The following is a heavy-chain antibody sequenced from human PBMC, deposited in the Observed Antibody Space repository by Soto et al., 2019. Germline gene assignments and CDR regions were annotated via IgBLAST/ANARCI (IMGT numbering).Heavy chain of an antibody. J-gene: IGHJ5*02. Sequence: SETLSLTCAVYGGSFSGYYWSWIRQPPGKGLEWIGEINHSGSTNYNPSLKSRVTISVDTSKNQFSLKLSSVTAADTAVYYCARDPVYYDSSGYGSRFDPWGQGTLVNVSS. D-gene: IGHD3-22*01. CDR1: GGSFSGYY. V-gene: IGHV4-34*01. CDR2: INHSGST. CDR3: ARDPVYYDSSGYGSRFDP.